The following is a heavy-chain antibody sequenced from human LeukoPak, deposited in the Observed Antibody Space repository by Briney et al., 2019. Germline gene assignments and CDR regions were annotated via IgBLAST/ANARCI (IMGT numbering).Heavy chain of an antibody. CDR1: GGTFSSYA. J-gene: IGHJ3*02. CDR3: ATVPEGVPDAFDI. CDR2: IIPIFGTA. D-gene: IGHD3-16*01. Sequence: PVKVSCKASGGTFSSYAISWVRQAPGQGLEWMGGIIPIFGTANYAQKFQGRVTITTDESTSTAYMELSSLRSEDTAVYYCATVPEGVPDAFDIWGQGTMATVSS. V-gene: IGHV1-69*05.